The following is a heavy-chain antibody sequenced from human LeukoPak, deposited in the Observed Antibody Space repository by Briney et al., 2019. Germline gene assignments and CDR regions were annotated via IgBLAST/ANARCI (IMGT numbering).Heavy chain of an antibody. CDR1: GFTFSSYS. V-gene: IGHV3-21*01. CDR2: ISSSSSYI. CDR3: ARLASLHSSSWNFDY. J-gene: IGHJ4*02. D-gene: IGHD6-13*01. Sequence: GGSLRLSCAASGFTFSSYSMNWVRQAPGKGLEWVSSISSSSSYIYYAVSVKGRFTISRDNAKNSLYLQMNSLRAEDTAVYYCARLASLHSSSWNFDYWGQGTLVTVSS.